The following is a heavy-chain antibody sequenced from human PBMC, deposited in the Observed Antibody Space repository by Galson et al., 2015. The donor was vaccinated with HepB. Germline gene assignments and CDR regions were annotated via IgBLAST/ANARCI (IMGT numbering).Heavy chain of an antibody. D-gene: IGHD1-1*01. J-gene: IGHJ4*02. CDR1: GFTFSRNA. CDR3: ARTTWRDKNWPIFDS. V-gene: IGHV3-23*01. CDR2: LTGSSDIT. Sequence: SLRLSCAASGFTFSRNAMSWVRQAPGKGPEWVSSLTGSSDITNIADSAKGRFSISRDNSKNTLYLQMNGLRVEDTAFYYCARTTWRDKNWPIFDSWGQGTLVTVSS.